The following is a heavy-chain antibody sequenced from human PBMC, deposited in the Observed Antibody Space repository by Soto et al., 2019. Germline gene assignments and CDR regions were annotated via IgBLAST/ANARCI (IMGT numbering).Heavy chain of an antibody. CDR1: GYTFTTYG. D-gene: IGHD5-12*01. Sequence: WASVKVSCKASGYTFTTYGITWVRQAPGQGLEWMGWISTYRGNTNYAQKFQGRVTMTTDTSTNTGHMELRSLRSDDTAVYYCARDHGRDGYNDGFDFDYWGHGTLVTVSS. CDR3: ARDHGRDGYNDGFDFDY. CDR2: ISTYRGNT. V-gene: IGHV1-18*04. J-gene: IGHJ4*01.